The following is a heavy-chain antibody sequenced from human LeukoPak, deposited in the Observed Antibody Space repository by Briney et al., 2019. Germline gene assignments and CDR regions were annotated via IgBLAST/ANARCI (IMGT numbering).Heavy chain of an antibody. V-gene: IGHV3-33*01. CDR2: TWYDGSNE. D-gene: IGHD1-14*01. Sequence: PGGSLRLSCAASGFTFRNYGMHWVRQAPGKGLEWVAVTWYDGSNEYYSDSVKGRFTISRDNSKNTLYLQMNSLRAEDTAVYYCARNRGTPPPYCDYWGQGTLVTVSS. CDR3: ARNRGTPPPYCDY. J-gene: IGHJ4*02. CDR1: GFTFRNYG.